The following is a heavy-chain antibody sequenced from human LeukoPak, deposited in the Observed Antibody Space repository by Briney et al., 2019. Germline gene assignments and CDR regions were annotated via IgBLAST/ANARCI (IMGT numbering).Heavy chain of an antibody. V-gene: IGHV5-51*01. CDR2: IYPGDSDT. Sequence: GESLKISCKASGYFFTSYWIGWVRQVPGKGLEWMGVIYPGDSDTRYSPSFQGQVTISADKSTTTAYLQWSSLKASDTAIYYCARPFSKRPAEDCWGQGTLVTVSS. J-gene: IGHJ4*02. D-gene: IGHD2-2*01. CDR1: GYFFTSYW. CDR3: ARPFSKRPAEDC.